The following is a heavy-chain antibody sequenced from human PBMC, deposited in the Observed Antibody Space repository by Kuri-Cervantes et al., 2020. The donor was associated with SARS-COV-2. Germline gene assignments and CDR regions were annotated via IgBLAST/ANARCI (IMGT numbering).Heavy chain of an antibody. CDR2: INDKGTYT. J-gene: IGHJ4*02. V-gene: IGHV3-74*01. CDR1: GYTFTGYY. CDR3: ARDLYSTGWGGAADN. D-gene: IGHD6-19*01. Sequence: SCKASGYTFTGYYMHWVRQAPGKGLVWVSRINDKGTYTNYADSVKGRFTISRDNAKNTVYLQMNSLRAGDTAVYYCARDLYSTGWGGAADNWGQGTLVTVSS.